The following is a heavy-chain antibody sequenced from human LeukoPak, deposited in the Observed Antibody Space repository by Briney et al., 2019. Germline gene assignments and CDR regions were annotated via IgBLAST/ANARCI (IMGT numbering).Heavy chain of an antibody. CDR3: ARDSALLNNGDWYGGSDY. V-gene: IGHV1-18*01. D-gene: IGHD4-17*01. Sequence: GASVKVSCKASGYTFTNYGISWVRQAPGQGLEWMRWMSALNGNTNYQHKFQGRVTMTTDTSKNTAYMELRSLRSDDTAMYYCARDSALLNNGDWYGGSDYWGQGTLVTVSS. J-gene: IGHJ4*02. CDR1: GYTFTNYG. CDR2: MSALNGNT.